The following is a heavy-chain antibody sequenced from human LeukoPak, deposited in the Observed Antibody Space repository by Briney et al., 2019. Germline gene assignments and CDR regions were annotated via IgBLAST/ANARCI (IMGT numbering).Heavy chain of an antibody. Sequence: SETLSLTCTVSGFSISSGHFWGWVRQPPGAGLEWIGSVYQSGTTYYNPSLKSRVTTSVDMSKNQFSLRLRPVTAADTAVYYCARIFIRNGYSSYFDCWGQGTLVTVSS. CDR1: GFSISSGHF. J-gene: IGHJ4*02. V-gene: IGHV4-38-2*02. CDR2: VYQSGTT. CDR3: ARIFIRNGYSSYFDC. D-gene: IGHD5-18*01.